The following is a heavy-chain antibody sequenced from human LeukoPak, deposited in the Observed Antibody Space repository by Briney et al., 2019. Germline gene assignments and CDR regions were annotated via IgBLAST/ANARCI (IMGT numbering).Heavy chain of an antibody. D-gene: IGHD3-22*01. CDR1: GFTLSRYA. CDR3: ARSYDSSGYYTTYYLDS. CDR2: ISSNGGST. V-gene: IGHV3-64*01. J-gene: IGHJ4*02. Sequence: GGSLRLSCAASGFTLSRYAMHWVRQAPGQGLEYVSAISSNGGSTYYANSVKGRFTISRDNFKNMLYLQMGSLRAEDMAVYYCARSYDSSGYYTTYYLDSWGQGTLVTVSS.